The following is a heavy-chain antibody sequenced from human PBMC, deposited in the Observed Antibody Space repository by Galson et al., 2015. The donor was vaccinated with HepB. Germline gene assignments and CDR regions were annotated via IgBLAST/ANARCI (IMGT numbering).Heavy chain of an antibody. CDR1: GDTFTSYD. CDR2: MNPNSGNT. D-gene: IGHD3-3*01. V-gene: IGHV1-8*01. Sequence: SVKVSCKASGDTFTSYDINWVRQATGQGLEWMGWMNPNSGNTGYAQKFQGRVTMTRNTSISTAYMELSSLRSEDTAVYYCAVGITIFGVATPQYYYYMDVWGKGTTVTVSS. J-gene: IGHJ6*03. CDR3: AVGITIFGVATPQYYYYMDV.